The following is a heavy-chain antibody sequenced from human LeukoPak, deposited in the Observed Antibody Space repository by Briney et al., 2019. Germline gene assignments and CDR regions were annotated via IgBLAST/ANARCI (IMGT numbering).Heavy chain of an antibody. CDR1: GFTFSGYT. CDR3: ARGNSYMDV. V-gene: IGHV3-48*01. CDR2: ISSSSSSTI. Sequence: PGGSLRLSCAASGFTFSGYTMNWVRQAPGKGLEWVSYISSSSSSTIYYADSVKGRFTISRDNAKNSLYLQMNSLRAEDTAVYSCARGNSYMDVWGKGTTVTVSS. J-gene: IGHJ6*03.